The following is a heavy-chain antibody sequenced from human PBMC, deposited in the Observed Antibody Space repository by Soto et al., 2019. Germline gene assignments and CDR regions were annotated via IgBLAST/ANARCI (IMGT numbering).Heavy chain of an antibody. CDR3: ARDAPGAAPY. CDR1: GGSINNGDYY. J-gene: IGHJ4*02. D-gene: IGHD6-13*01. V-gene: IGHV4-31*03. Sequence: QVQLQESGPGLVKPSQTLSLTCTVSGGSINNGDYYWNWIRQHPEKGLEWMGYINYRGTTFYSPSRKSRIIISVDTSKNQFSLKLSSVTAADTAVYYCARDAPGAAPYWGQGTLVSVSS. CDR2: INYRGTT.